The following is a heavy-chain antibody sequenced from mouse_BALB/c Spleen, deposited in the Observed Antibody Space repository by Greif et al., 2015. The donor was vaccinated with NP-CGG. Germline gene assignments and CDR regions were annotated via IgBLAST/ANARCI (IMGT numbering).Heavy chain of an antibody. J-gene: IGHJ4*01. Sequence: VKLVESGPELVKPGASVKISCKASGYAFSSSWMNWVKQRPGQGLEWIGRIYPGDGDTNYNGKFKGKATLTADKSSSTAYMQLSSLTSVDSAVYFCARRGGSSFSYAMDYWGQGTSVTVSS. D-gene: IGHD1-1*01. CDR3: ARRGGSSFSYAMDY. V-gene: IGHV1-82*01. CDR1: GYAFSSSW. CDR2: IYPGDGDT.